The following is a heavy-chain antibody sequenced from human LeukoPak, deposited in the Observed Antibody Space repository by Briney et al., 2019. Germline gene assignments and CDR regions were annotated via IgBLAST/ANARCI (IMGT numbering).Heavy chain of an antibody. CDR1: GFTFSRYW. CDR3: ARDTLDLTGYYDAFDI. Sequence: GGSLRLSCTASGFTFSRYWMTWVRQAPGKGLEWVANIKEDGSAKYYVDSMKGRFTISRDNAKNSLYLQINSLRAEDTAVYYCARDTLDLTGYYDAFDIWGQGTMVTVSS. J-gene: IGHJ3*02. CDR2: IKEDGSAK. V-gene: IGHV3-7*01. D-gene: IGHD3-9*01.